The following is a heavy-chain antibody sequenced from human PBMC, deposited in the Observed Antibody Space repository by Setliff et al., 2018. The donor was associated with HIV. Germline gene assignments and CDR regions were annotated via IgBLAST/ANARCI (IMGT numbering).Heavy chain of an antibody. CDR1: GFTFSTYW. V-gene: IGHV3-7*03. CDR2: IKYDGSEI. J-gene: IGHJ4*02. Sequence: GGSLRLSCLASGFTFSTYWMTWVRQTPGKELESVANIKYDGSEIHYADSVKGRFTISRDNAKNSLYPQMNSLRAGDTAVYYCARDARYTYGWSPPTVGIYPSTGWGQGTLVTVSS. D-gene: IGHD3-16*02. CDR3: ARDARYTYGWSPPTVGIYPSTG.